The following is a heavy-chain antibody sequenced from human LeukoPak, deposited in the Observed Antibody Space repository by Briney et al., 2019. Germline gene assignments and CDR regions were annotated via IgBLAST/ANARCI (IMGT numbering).Heavy chain of an antibody. J-gene: IGHJ4*02. CDR2: ISSTSSAI. CDR3: ARVIGSYGDSAY. V-gene: IGHV3-48*04. Sequence: GGSLRLSCAASGFTFGSYSMNWVRKAPGKGLEWLSYISSTSSAIYYADSLKGRFTISRDNAKNSLYLQMDSLRAEDTAVYYCARVIGSYGDSAYWGQGTLVTVSS. D-gene: IGHD3-16*01. CDR1: GFTFGSYS.